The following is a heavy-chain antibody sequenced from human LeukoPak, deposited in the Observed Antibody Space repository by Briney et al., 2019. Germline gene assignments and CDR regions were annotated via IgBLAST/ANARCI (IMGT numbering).Heavy chain of an antibody. V-gene: IGHV4-38-2*02. J-gene: IGHJ5*02. CDR1: GYSISSGYY. CDR2: IYHSGST. Sequence: PSETLSLTCTVSGYSISSGYYWGWIRQPPGKGLEWIGSIYHSGSTYYNPSLKSRVTISVDTSKNQFSLKLSSVTAADTAVYYCARCQTSIYNWFDPWGQGTLVTVSS. D-gene: IGHD1/OR15-1a*01. CDR3: ARCQTSIYNWFDP.